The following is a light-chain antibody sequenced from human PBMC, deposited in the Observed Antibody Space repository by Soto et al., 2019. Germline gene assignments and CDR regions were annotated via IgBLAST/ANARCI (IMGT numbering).Light chain of an antibody. V-gene: IGKV3-20*01. CDR3: QQYGSSPRT. Sequence: ESVLTQSPAILSVSPGERASLSCRASQRISRSLSWYQQKPGRAPRVLIYGASNRATGIPDRFSGSGSGTDFTLTITRLEPEDFAVYYCQQYGSSPRTFGQGTRLEIK. CDR1: QRISRS. CDR2: GAS. J-gene: IGKJ5*01.